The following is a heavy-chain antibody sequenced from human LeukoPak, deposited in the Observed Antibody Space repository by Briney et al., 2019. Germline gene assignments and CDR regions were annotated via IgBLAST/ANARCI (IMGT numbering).Heavy chain of an antibody. Sequence: SETLSLTCSVSGASVYSDSSYWTWIRQAPGKGLEWIGYVDYRGGTKYNASLKSRVTISLETSKNQFSLTLNSVIAADTAVYYCAREVATSYYDSGAYYRQTEAFDFWGQGKMVTVSS. CDR1: GASVYSDSSY. CDR2: VDYRGGT. V-gene: IGHV4-61*01. D-gene: IGHD3-22*01. J-gene: IGHJ3*01. CDR3: AREVATSYYDSGAYYRQTEAFDF.